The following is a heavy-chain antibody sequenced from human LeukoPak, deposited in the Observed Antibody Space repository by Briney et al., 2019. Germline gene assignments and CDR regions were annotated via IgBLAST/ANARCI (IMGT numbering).Heavy chain of an antibody. J-gene: IGHJ4*02. CDR3: ARHLSGSSGWEDY. D-gene: IGHD6-19*01. CDR1: GGSISSYY. Sequence: SETLSLTCTVSGGSISSYYWSWIRQPPGKGLEWIGYIYYSGSTNYNPSLKSRVALSVDTSKNQFSLKLSSVTAADTAVYYCARHLSGSSGWEDYWGQGTLVTVSS. CDR2: IYYSGST. V-gene: IGHV4-59*08.